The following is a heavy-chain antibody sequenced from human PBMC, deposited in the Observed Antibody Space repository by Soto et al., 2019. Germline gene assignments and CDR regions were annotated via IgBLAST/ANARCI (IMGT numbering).Heavy chain of an antibody. V-gene: IGHV3-23*01. D-gene: IGHD3-10*01. CDR1: GFTFSNYA. CDR2: ISGSGGST. CDR3: AKDPQFPGSYYDY. Sequence: GGSLRLSCAASGFTFSNYAMSWVRQAPGKGLEWVSAISGSGGSTYYADSVKGRFTISRDNSKNTLYLQMNSLRAEDTAVYYCAKDPQFPGSYYDYWGQGTLVTVSS. J-gene: IGHJ4*02.